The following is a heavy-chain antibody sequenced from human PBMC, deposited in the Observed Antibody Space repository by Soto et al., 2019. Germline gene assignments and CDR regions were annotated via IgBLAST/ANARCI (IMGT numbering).Heavy chain of an antibody. CDR3: ARGSPSMTYFGEYYFDF. V-gene: IGHV3-53*01. J-gene: IGHJ4*02. CDR1: GFTVSSNY. D-gene: IGHD3-16*01. Sequence: EVQLVESGGGLIQPGGSLRLSCAASGFTVSSNYMIWVRQAPGKGLEWVSLISGGGSTYYSDSVKGRFTISRDNYKNTLNLVMKSLRAEDTAVYYCARGSPSMTYFGEYYFDFWGQGSLVTVSS. CDR2: ISGGGST.